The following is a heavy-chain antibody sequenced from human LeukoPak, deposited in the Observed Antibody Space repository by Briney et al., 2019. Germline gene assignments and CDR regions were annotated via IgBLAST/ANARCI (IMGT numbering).Heavy chain of an antibody. V-gene: IGHV4-59*01. Sequence: PSETLSLTCTVSGGSISSYYWSWIRQRPGKGLEWLGYIYYSGSTNYNPSLKGRVTISVDTSKNQFSLKLSSVTAADAAVYYCARGEVHSKIAWDEYYFDYWGQGTLVTVSS. J-gene: IGHJ4*02. D-gene: IGHD1-26*01. CDR3: ARGEVHSKIAWDEYYFDY. CDR1: GGSISSYY. CDR2: IYYSGST.